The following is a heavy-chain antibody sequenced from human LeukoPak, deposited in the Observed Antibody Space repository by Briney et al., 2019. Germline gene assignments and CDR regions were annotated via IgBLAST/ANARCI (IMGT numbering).Heavy chain of an antibody. CDR3: ARGLDYLDV. Sequence: SETLSLTCTVSGGSITGISYYWNWLRQPPGKELEWIGRIYQTGSADYKPSLKSRVTLSVDTTNNQFSLRLSSVTAADTAVYYCARGLDYLDVWRKGVTVSVSS. V-gene: IGHV4-39*01. J-gene: IGHJ6*03. D-gene: IGHD3/OR15-3a*01. CDR1: GGSITGISYY. CDR2: IYQTGSA.